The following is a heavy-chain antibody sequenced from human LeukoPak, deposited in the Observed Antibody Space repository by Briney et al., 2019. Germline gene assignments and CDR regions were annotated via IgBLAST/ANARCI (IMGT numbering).Heavy chain of an antibody. Sequence: PSETLSLTCTVSGGSISSYYWSWIRQPPGEGLEWVGYIYYSGSTNYNPSLKSRVTISVDTSKNQFSLTLGSVSATDTAVYYCVSPRGFSYGYFDYWGQGTLVTVSS. CDR2: IYYSGST. J-gene: IGHJ4*02. V-gene: IGHV4-59*08. CDR3: VSPRGFSYGYFDY. CDR1: GGSISSYY. D-gene: IGHD5-18*01.